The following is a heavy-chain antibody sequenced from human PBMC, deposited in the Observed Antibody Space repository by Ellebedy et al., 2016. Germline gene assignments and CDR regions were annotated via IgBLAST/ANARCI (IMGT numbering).Heavy chain of an antibody. CDR2: ISGSGGIT. CDR1: GFTFSTYA. CDR3: AKKTMVRGSYGAFDI. V-gene: IGHV3-23*01. Sequence: GESLKISCAASGFTFSTYAMTWVRLAPGKGLEWVSGISGSGGITFYADSVKGRFTISRDNSKDTLYLRMSSLRAEDTAVYFCAKKTMVRGSYGAFDIWGQGTMVTVSS. J-gene: IGHJ3*02. D-gene: IGHD3-16*01.